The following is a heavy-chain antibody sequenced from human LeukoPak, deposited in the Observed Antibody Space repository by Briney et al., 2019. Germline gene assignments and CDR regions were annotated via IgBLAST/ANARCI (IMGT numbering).Heavy chain of an antibody. Sequence: PGGSLRLSCAASGFTFSSSWMTWVRQAPGKGLEWVANIKQDGSEKNYVDSVKGRFTISRDNAKNSLYLQMNSLRAEDTAVYYCAGSYDYIWGTYRPFYYFDYWGQGTMVTVSS. CDR1: GFTFSSSW. CDR3: AGSYDYIWGTYRPFYYFDY. D-gene: IGHD3-16*02. V-gene: IGHV3-7*01. J-gene: IGHJ4*02. CDR2: IKQDGSEK.